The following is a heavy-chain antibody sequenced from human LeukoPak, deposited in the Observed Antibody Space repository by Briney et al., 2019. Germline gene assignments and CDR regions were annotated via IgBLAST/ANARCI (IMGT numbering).Heavy chain of an antibody. J-gene: IGHJ4*02. CDR1: GYTFTSYY. Sequence: VASVKVSCKASGYTFTSYYMHWVRQAPGQGLEWMGWISAYNGNTNYAQKLQGRVTMTTDTSTSTAYMELRSLRSDDTAVYYCARDPRESFSTALEWLFTPFDYWGQGTLVTVSS. CDR3: ARDPRESFSTALEWLFTPFDY. V-gene: IGHV1-18*04. D-gene: IGHD3-3*01. CDR2: ISAYNGNT.